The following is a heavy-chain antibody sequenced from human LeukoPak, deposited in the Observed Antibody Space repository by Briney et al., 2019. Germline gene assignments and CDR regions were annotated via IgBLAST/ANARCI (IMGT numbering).Heavy chain of an antibody. Sequence: SETLSLTCAVSGGSISSYYWTWIRQPPGKGLEWIGYIYNSGSTNYNPSLRSRVTISVDASKNQFSLKLNSVTAADAAVYYCARRNILTEGEAFDIWGQGTLVTVSS. J-gene: IGHJ3*02. CDR2: IYNSGST. CDR3: ARRNILTEGEAFDI. D-gene: IGHD3-9*01. V-gene: IGHV4-59*08. CDR1: GGSISSYY.